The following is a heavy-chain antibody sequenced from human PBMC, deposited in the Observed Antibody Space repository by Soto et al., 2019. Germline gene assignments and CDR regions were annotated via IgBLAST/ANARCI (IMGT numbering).Heavy chain of an antibody. D-gene: IGHD6-13*01. V-gene: IGHV3-15*01. J-gene: IGHJ4*02. Sequence: GGSLRLSCAASGFTFSNAWMSWVRQAPGKGLEWVGRIKSKTDGGTTDYAAPVKGRFTISRDDSKNTLYLQMNSLKTEDTAVYYCTTTDLYIAAALYFDYWGQGTLVTVSS. CDR3: TTTDLYIAAALYFDY. CDR1: GFTFSNAW. CDR2: IKSKTDGGTT.